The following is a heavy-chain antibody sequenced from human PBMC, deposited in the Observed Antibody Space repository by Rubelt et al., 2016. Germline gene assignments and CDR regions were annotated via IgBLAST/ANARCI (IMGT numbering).Heavy chain of an antibody. Sequence: GGSLRLSCAASEFIFSTYDMPWVRQTTGKRLEWVSSIGTAGDTHYADSVTGRVTISIENAKNSLDLQMNTLRPGDTAVYYCAREAFTVVDGVYYYYGMDVWGQGTTVTVSS. CDR2: IGTAGDT. V-gene: IGHV3-13*01. J-gene: IGHJ6*02. CDR3: AREAFTVVDGVYYYYGMDV. CDR1: EFIFSTYD. D-gene: IGHD4-23*01.